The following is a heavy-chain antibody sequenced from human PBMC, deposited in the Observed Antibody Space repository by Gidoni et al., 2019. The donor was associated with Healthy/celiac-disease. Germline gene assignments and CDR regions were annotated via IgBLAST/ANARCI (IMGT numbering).Heavy chain of an antibody. J-gene: IGHJ4*02. V-gene: IGHV3-30*03. Sequence: QVQLVESGGGVVQPGGSLSLSCAASGFTFSSYGMHWVRQAPGKGLEWVAVISYDGSNKYYADSVKGRFTISRDNSKNTLYLQMNSLRAEDTAVYYCARRRGWGQGTLVTVSS. CDR3: ARRRG. CDR2: ISYDGSNK. CDR1: GFTFSSYG.